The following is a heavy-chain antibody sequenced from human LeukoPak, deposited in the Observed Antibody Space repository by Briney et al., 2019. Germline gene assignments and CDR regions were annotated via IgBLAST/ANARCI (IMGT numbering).Heavy chain of an antibody. V-gene: IGHV3-53*05. CDR2: IYSGGGT. J-gene: IGHJ4*02. Sequence: GGSLRLSCAASGFIVSNNYMNWVRQAPGKGLEWVSIIYSGGGTYYADSVKGRFTISRDNSKNSLYLQMNSLRTEDTALYYCAKDISVVAATELSYFDYWGQGTLVTVSS. CDR1: GFIVSNNY. D-gene: IGHD6-13*01. CDR3: AKDISVVAATELSYFDY.